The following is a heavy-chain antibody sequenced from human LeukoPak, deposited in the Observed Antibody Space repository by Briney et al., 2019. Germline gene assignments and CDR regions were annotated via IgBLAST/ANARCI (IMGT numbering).Heavy chain of an antibody. CDR3: ARDDTIFGVVNPRNNAFDI. CDR2: INYSGST. CDR1: GGSISSYY. Sequence: SETLSLTCTVSGGSISSYYWSWIRQPPGKGLEWIGYINYSGSTNYNPSRKSRGTISVDTSKNQFSMKLSSVTAADTAVYYCARDDTIFGVVNPRNNAFDIWGQGTMVTVSS. V-gene: IGHV4-59*01. D-gene: IGHD3-3*01. J-gene: IGHJ3*02.